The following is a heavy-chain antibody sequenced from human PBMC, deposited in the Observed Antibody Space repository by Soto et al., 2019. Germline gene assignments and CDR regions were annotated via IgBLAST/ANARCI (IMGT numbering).Heavy chain of an antibody. CDR3: ARVGYSSSRYFDY. Sequence: QVQLQQWGAGLLKPSETLSLTCAVYGGSFSGYYWSWIRQPPGKGLEWIGEINHSGSTNYNPSLKSRVTIPVDTSKNQFSLKLSSVTAADTAVYYCARVGYSSSRYFDYWGQGTLVTVSS. CDR1: GGSFSGYY. CDR2: INHSGST. V-gene: IGHV4-34*01. D-gene: IGHD6-6*01. J-gene: IGHJ4*02.